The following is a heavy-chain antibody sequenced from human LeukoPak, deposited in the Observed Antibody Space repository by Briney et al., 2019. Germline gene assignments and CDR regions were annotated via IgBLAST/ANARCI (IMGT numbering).Heavy chain of an antibody. V-gene: IGHV3-7*01. D-gene: IGHD1-1*01. CDR2: IKQDGSEK. J-gene: IGHJ4*02. CDR3: ATNEDYFDY. CDR1: GFTFSSYG. Sequence: QPGGSLRLSCAASGFTFSSYGMSWVRQAPGKGLEWVANIKQDGSEKYYVDSVNGRFTISRENAKNTLYVQMNILRAEETDASDCATNEDYFDYWGQGTLVTVSS.